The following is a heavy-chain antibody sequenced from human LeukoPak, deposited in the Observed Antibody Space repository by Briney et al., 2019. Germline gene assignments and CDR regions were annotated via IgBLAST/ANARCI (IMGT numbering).Heavy chain of an antibody. J-gene: IGHJ1*01. Sequence: ASVKLSCKASGYTFTSYGISWVRQAPGQGLEWMGWISVYKGNTKYTQKLQGRVTMTTDTSTSAAYMELTTLRSDDTAVYYCARDYRAAAGVEYFQHRGQGTLDTVSS. CDR3: ARDYRAAAGVEYFQH. V-gene: IGHV1-18*01. CDR1: GYTFTSYG. D-gene: IGHD6-13*01. CDR2: ISVYKGNT.